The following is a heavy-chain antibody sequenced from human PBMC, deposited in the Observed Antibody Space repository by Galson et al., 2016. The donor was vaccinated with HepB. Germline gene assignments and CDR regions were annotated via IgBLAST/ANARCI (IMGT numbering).Heavy chain of an antibody. V-gene: IGHV3-23*01. CDR3: AKRGEFCGGGSCYYDYWYFDL. J-gene: IGHJ2*01. Sequence: SLRLSCAASGSTLSSFAMSWVRQAPGKGLEWVSSITGSEGGTDYAESVKGRFTISRDTSKNTLFLQMNSLRAADTATYYCAKRGEFCGGGSCYYDYWYFDLWGRGTLVIVS. D-gene: IGHD2-15*01. CDR2: ITGSEGGT. CDR1: GSTLSSFA.